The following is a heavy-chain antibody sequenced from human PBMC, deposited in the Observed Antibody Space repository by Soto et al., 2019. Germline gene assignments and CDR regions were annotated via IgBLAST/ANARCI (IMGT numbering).Heavy chain of an antibody. D-gene: IGHD3-22*01. J-gene: IGHJ5*02. V-gene: IGHV4-30-4*01. Sequence: SATLSLTCTVSGDSISSGVYYWSWIRQPPGKGLEWIGYIYYSGSTYYNQSLKSRVTISVDTSKNQFSLKLSSVTAADTAVYYCARRAGSGYFNWFDPWGQGTRVTVSS. CDR3: ARRAGSGYFNWFDP. CDR1: GDSISSGVYY. CDR2: IYYSGST.